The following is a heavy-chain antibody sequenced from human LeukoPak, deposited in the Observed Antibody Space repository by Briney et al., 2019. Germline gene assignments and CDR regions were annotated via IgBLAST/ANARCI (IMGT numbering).Heavy chain of an antibody. J-gene: IGHJ6*02. D-gene: IGHD1-7*01. CDR3: ARPRTRGYYYAMDV. CDR2: ISSSNSYT. V-gene: IGHV3-11*03. Sequence: GGSLRLSCAASGFTFSDYYMSWIRQAPGKGLEWVSSISSSNSYTNYADSVKGRFTISRDNAKNSLYLQMNSLRAEDTAVYYCARPRTRGYYYAMDVWGQGTTVTVSS. CDR1: GFTFSDYY.